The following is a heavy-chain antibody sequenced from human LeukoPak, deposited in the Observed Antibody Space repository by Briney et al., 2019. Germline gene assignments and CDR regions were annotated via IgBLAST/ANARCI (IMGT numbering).Heavy chain of an antibody. V-gene: IGHV3-33*06. CDR3: AKSYSNYFDY. J-gene: IGHJ4*02. Sequence: PGRSLRLSCAASGFTFSSYGMHWVRQAPGKGLEWVVVIWYDGSKKSYADSVKGRFTISRDNSKNTLYLQMNSLRAEDTAVYYCAKSYSNYFDYWGQGTLVTVSS. CDR1: GFTFSSYG. D-gene: IGHD1-26*01. CDR2: IWYDGSKK.